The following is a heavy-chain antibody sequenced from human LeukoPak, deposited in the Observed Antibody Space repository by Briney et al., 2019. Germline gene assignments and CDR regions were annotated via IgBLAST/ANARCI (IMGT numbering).Heavy chain of an antibody. Sequence: SETLSLTCSVSGDFISTYHWNWIRKPPGKGLEWIAYMQSTGNSKYNPSLKSRATMSVDTSKNQVVLNLSSVTAADTAVYYCARDKRHSYGRYFAHWGQGMLVTVSS. CDR1: GDFISTYH. D-gene: IGHD5-18*01. V-gene: IGHV4-59*01. J-gene: IGHJ4*02. CDR3: ARDKRHSYGRYFAH. CDR2: MQSTGNS.